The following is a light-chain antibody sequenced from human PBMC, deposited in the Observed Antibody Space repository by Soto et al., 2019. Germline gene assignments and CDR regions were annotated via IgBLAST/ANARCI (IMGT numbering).Light chain of an antibody. Sequence: QSVLTQPASVSGSPGQSISISFTGTSSDVGGYNYVSWYQQHPGKAHKLMIYDVSDRPSGVSNRFSGSKSGNTSSLTISGLQAEDEADYYCSSYTSSNTEVFGTGT. V-gene: IGLV2-14*01. CDR3: SSYTSSNTEV. CDR1: SSDVGGYNY. CDR2: DVS. J-gene: IGLJ1*01.